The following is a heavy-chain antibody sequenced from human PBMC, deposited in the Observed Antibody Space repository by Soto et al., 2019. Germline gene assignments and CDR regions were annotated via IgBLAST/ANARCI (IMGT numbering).Heavy chain of an antibody. D-gene: IGHD6-13*01. Sequence: PGGSLRLSCAASGFTFSSYAMSWVRQAPGKGLEWVSAISGSGGSTYYADSVKGRFTISRDNSKNTLYLQMNSLRAEDTAVYYCAKDEAWYSSSWYYIDYWGQGTLVTVSS. CDR1: GFTFSSYA. CDR2: ISGSGGST. J-gene: IGHJ4*02. CDR3: AKDEAWYSSSWYYIDY. V-gene: IGHV3-23*01.